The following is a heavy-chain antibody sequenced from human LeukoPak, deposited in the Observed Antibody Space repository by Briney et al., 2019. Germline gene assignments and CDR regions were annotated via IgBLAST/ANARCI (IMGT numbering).Heavy chain of an antibody. J-gene: IGHJ6*03. CDR3: ARDGYDYGYYYYMDV. D-gene: IGHD5-12*01. Sequence: GGSLRLSCAASGFTFSSYEMHWVRQAPGKGLEWVSYISSSGSTIYYADSVKGRFTISRDNAKNSLYLQMNSLRAEDTAVYYCARDGYDYGYYYYMDVWGKGTTVTVSS. CDR2: ISSSGSTI. V-gene: IGHV3-48*03. CDR1: GFTFSSYE.